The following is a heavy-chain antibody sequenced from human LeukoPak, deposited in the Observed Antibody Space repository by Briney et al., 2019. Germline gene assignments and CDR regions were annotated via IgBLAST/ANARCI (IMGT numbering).Heavy chain of an antibody. CDR2: ISTYNGDT. D-gene: IGHD5-18*01. CDR3: ARGSSYGFSMGY. Sequence: ASVKVSCKASGYTFTSYGINWVRQAPGQGLEWMGWISTYNGDTNYAQKLQDRVTMTTDTSTSTDYMELRSLRSDDTAVYYCARGSSYGFSMGYWGQGTLVTVSS. J-gene: IGHJ4*02. CDR1: GYTFTSYG. V-gene: IGHV1-18*01.